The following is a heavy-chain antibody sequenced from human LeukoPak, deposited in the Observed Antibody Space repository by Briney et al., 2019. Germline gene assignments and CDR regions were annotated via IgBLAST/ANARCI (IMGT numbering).Heavy chain of an antibody. CDR1: GFTFSSYS. CDR2: ISYDGSNK. D-gene: IGHD5-18*01. V-gene: IGHV3-30*03. CDR3: ARDPTAPPYYYYYMDV. J-gene: IGHJ6*03. Sequence: GGSLRLSCAASGFTFSSYSMNWVRQAPGKGLEWVAVISYDGSNKYYADSVKGRFTISRDNSKNTLYLQMNSLRAEDTAVYYCARDPTAPPYYYYYMDVWGKGTTVTVSS.